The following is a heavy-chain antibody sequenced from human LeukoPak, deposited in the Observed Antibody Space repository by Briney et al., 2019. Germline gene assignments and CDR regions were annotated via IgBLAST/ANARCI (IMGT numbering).Heavy chain of an antibody. Sequence: SETLSLTCAVYGGSFSGYYWSWIRQPPGKGLEWIGEINHSGSTNYNPSLKSRVTISVDTSKNQFSLKLSSVTAADTAVYYCARLAGYCSGGSCYSHFYYYYGMDVWGQGTTVTVSS. CDR3: ARLAGYCSGGSCYSHFYYYYGMDV. D-gene: IGHD2-15*01. J-gene: IGHJ6*02. CDR1: GGSFSGYY. CDR2: INHSGST. V-gene: IGHV4-34*01.